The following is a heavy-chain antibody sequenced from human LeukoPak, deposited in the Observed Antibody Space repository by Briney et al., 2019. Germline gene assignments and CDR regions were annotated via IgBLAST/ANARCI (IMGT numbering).Heavy chain of an antibody. D-gene: IGHD3-16*01. Sequence: SGTLSLTCAVSGGSISSSNWWSWVRQPPGKGLEWIGEIYHSGSTNYNPSLKSRVTISVDKSKNQFSLKLSSVTAADTAVFYCARGDYYAGGGRNWFDPWSQGTLVTVSS. CDR3: ARGDYYAGGGRNWFDP. CDR2: IYHSGST. V-gene: IGHV4-4*02. CDR1: GGSISSSNW. J-gene: IGHJ5*02.